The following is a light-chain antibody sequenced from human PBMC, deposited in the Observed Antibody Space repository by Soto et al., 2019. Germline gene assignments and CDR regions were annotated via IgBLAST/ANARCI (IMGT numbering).Light chain of an antibody. J-gene: IGKJ1*01. CDR3: QQYINWPPWT. CDR1: ESISNK. V-gene: IGKV3-15*01. Sequence: DIVMTQAPVTLSVSPGERATLSCRASESISNKLAWYQQKPGQAPRLLIYGASTRATGIPARLSGGGSGTEFTLTISSLQSEDVAVYYCQQYINWPPWTFGQGTKVDIK. CDR2: GAS.